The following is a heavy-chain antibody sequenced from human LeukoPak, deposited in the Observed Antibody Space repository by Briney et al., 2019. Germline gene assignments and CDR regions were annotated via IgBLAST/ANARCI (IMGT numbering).Heavy chain of an antibody. CDR1: GGSISTYY. D-gene: IGHD6-6*01. V-gene: IGHV4-59*01. CDR2: IYHSGST. Sequence: PSETLSLTCTVSGGSISTYYWNWIRQPPGKGLEWIGYIYHSGSTNYNPSLQSRVTISVDTSKNQFSLNLNSVTAADTAVYYCARGGAARLHFQNWGQGTLVTASS. J-gene: IGHJ1*01. CDR3: ARGGAARLHFQN.